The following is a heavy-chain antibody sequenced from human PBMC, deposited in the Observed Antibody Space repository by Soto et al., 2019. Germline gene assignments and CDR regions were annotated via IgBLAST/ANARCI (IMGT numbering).Heavy chain of an antibody. CDR1: GGSFSGYY. V-gene: IGHV4-34*01. J-gene: IGHJ6*02. D-gene: IGHD3-10*01. Sequence: SETLSLTCAVYGGSFSGYYWSWIRQPPGKGLEWIGEINHSGSTNYNPSLKSRVTISVDTSKNQFSLKLSSVTAADTAVYYCARGPTPNYGSGSFIYYYGMDVWGQGTTVTGLL. CDR2: INHSGST. CDR3: ARGPTPNYGSGSFIYYYGMDV.